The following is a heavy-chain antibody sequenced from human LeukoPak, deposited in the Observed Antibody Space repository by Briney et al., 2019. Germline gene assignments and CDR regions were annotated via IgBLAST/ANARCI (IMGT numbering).Heavy chain of an antibody. J-gene: IGHJ6*03. CDR1: GFTFGDDA. CDR2: IKQDGGEK. CDR3: ARDRGFGQADV. D-gene: IGHD3-10*01. V-gene: IGHV3-7*01. Sequence: PGRSLRLSCIASGFTFGDDAWSWFRQAPGKGLEWVANIKQDGGEKYYVDSVKGRFTISRDNAKNSLYLQMNSLRAEDTAVYYCARDRGFGQADVWGKGTTVTVSS.